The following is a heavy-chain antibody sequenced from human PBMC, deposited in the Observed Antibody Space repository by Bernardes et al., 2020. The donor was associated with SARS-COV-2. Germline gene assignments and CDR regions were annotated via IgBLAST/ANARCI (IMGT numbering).Heavy chain of an antibody. J-gene: IGHJ4*02. CDR3: ARAISGLLVATSDLLDY. Sequence: GGSLRLSCAASGFTFSSYSMNWVRQAPGKGLEWVSSISSSSSYIYYADSVKGRFTISRANAKNSLYLQMNSLRAEDTAVYYCARAISGLLVATSDLLDYWGQGTLVTVSS. CDR1: GFTFSSYS. V-gene: IGHV3-21*01. CDR2: ISSSSSYI. D-gene: IGHD5-12*01.